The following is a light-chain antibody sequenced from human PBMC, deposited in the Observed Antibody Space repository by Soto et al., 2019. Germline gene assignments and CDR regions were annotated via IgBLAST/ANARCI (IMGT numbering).Light chain of an antibody. V-gene: IGLV1-44*01. J-gene: IGLJ1*01. Sequence: QSVLTQPTSASGTPGQRVTSSCSGSSSNIGSNTVNWYQQLPGTAPKLLLYSNNQRPSGVPDRFSGSKSGTSASLAISGLQSEDEADYYCAAWDDSLNYVFGTGTKLTVL. CDR3: AAWDDSLNYV. CDR2: SNN. CDR1: SSNIGSNT.